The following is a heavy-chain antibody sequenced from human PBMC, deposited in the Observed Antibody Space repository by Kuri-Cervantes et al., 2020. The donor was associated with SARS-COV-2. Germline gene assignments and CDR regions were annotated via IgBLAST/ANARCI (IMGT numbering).Heavy chain of an antibody. CDR1: GFNFNLYG. D-gene: IGHD3-22*01. CDR3: AREGRYSSGYYYATHPLDY. J-gene: IGHJ4*02. Sequence: GGSLRLSCVISGFNFNLYGMNWVRQAPGKGPEWISYISRSGSSLYYADSVKGRFTISRDNSKNTLYLQMNSLRAEDTAVYYCAREGRYSSGYYYATHPLDYWGQGTLVTVYS. CDR2: ISRSGSSL. V-gene: IGHV3-48*01.